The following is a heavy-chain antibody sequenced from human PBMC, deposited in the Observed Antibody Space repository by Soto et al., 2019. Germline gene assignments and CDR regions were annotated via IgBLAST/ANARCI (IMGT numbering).Heavy chain of an antibody. J-gene: IGHJ5*02. V-gene: IGHV1-69*13. Sequence: SVKVSCKASGGTFSSYAISWVRQAPGQGLEWMGGIIPICGTTNYAQKFQGRVTITADDSTSTAYMELSSLRSEDTAVYYCARSGYLGYCSSTSCYSNWFNPWGQGTLVTVSS. CDR3: ARSGYLGYCSSTSCYSNWFNP. CDR2: IIPICGTT. CDR1: GGTFSSYA. D-gene: IGHD2-2*01.